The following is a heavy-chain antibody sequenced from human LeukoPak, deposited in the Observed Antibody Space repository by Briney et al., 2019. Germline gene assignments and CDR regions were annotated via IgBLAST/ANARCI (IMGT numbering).Heavy chain of an antibody. D-gene: IGHD3-10*01. J-gene: IGHJ4*02. CDR2: IIPIFGTA. Sequence: SVKVSCKASGYTFASFYMHWVRQAPGQGLEWMGGIIPIFGTANYAQKFQGRVTITADESTSTAYMELSSLRSEDTAVYYCASSATGAFDYWGQGTLVTVSS. CDR3: ASSATGAFDY. CDR1: GYTFASFY. V-gene: IGHV1-69*13.